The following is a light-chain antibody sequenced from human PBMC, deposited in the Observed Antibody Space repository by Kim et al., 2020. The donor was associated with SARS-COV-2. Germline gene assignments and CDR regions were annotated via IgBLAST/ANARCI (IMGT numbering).Light chain of an antibody. CDR1: QSVGSS. CDR2: DAF. Sequence: EIVLTQSPGTLSLSPGERATLSCRASQSVGSSFAWYQQKPGQSPRLLIYDAFSRATGIPARFSGSGSGTDFTLTISSLEPEDFAVYYCQQRGNWPLTFGQGTKVDIK. J-gene: IGKJ1*01. V-gene: IGKV3-11*01. CDR3: QQRGNWPLT.